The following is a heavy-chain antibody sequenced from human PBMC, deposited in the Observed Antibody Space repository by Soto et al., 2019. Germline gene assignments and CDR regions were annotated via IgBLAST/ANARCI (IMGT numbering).Heavy chain of an antibody. Sequence: SETLSLTCSVSGVSISSYFWSWIRQAPGRGLEWIGYTYHRGSTNYSPSLKSRVAISLDTSENQFSLKVNSVTAADTAVYYCARGVGGSGLNWFDPWGQGTLVTVSS. D-gene: IGHD6-19*01. CDR3: ARGVGGSGLNWFDP. CDR2: TYHRGST. V-gene: IGHV4-59*01. J-gene: IGHJ5*02. CDR1: GVSISSYF.